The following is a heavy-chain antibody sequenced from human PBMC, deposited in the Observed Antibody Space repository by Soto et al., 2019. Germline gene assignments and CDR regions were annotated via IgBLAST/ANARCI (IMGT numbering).Heavy chain of an antibody. CDR2: IYYSGST. V-gene: IGHV4-61*01. CDR3: ARDRRIAASSGSYYYYGMDV. CDR1: VGSFSSGSYY. D-gene: IGHD2-15*01. Sequence: SETLSLTCTVSVGSFSSGSYYWSWIRQPPGKGLEWIGYIYYSGSTNYNPSLKSRVTISVDTSKNQFSLKLSSVTAADTAVYYCARDRRIAASSGSYYYYGMDVWGQGTTVTVSS. J-gene: IGHJ6*02.